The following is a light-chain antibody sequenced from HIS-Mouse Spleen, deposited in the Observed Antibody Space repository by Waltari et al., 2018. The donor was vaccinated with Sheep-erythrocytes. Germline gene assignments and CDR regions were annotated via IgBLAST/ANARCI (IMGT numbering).Light chain of an antibody. Sequence: QSALTQPRSVSGSPGQSVTISCTGTSSDVGGYNYVSWYQQHPGKAPKLMFYDVSKRPSGVPDRFSGPKSGNTASLTISGLQAEDEADYYCCSYAGSYNHVFATGTKVTVL. V-gene: IGLV2-11*01. J-gene: IGLJ1*01. CDR1: SSDVGGYNY. CDR2: DVS. CDR3: CSYAGSYNHV.